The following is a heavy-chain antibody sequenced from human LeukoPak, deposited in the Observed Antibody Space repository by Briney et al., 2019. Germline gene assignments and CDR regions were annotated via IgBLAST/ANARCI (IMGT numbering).Heavy chain of an antibody. CDR2: IYYSGST. Sequence: SETLSLTCTVSGGSISSSSYYWGWIRQPPGKGLEWIGSIYYSGSTYYSPSLKSRVTISVDTSKNQFSLKLSSVTAADTAVYYCARGPYYFDYWGQGTLVTVSS. J-gene: IGHJ4*02. V-gene: IGHV4-39*07. CDR1: GGSISSSSYY. CDR3: ARGPYYFDY.